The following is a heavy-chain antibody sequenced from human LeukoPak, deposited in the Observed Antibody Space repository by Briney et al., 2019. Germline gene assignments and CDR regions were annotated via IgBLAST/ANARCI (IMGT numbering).Heavy chain of an antibody. CDR2: LSYTGKT. CDR3: SEGYFEPFDH. Sequence: PSETLSLTCVVSGASFSSSHWNWIRQLPGKGLEWIGCLSYTGKTDYNPSLTSRVTISLDASKNQVSLKLRSLTAADTAVYYCSEGYFEPFDHWGQGTLVTVSS. V-gene: IGHV4-59*01. CDR1: GASFSSSH. D-gene: IGHD2/OR15-2a*01. J-gene: IGHJ4*02.